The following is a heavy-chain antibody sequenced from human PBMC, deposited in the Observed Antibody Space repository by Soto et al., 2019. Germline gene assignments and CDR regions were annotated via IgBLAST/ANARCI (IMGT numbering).Heavy chain of an antibody. V-gene: IGHV3-30*18. J-gene: IGHJ4*02. D-gene: IGHD3-22*01. CDR2: ISYDGGNE. CDR1: GFTFSSFG. Sequence: QVQLVESGGGVVPPGRSLRLSCVASGFTFSSFGMHWVRQAPGKGVEWVSHISYDGGNEHSADSVKGRFTISRDNSEDTLYLQMDSLRVEDTAVYFCAKDTYYHDTSGYYIFEFWGQGTLVTVSS. CDR3: AKDTYYHDTSGYYIFEF.